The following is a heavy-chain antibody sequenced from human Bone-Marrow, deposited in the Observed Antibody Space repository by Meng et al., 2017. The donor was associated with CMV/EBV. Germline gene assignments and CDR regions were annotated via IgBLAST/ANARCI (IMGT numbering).Heavy chain of an antibody. V-gene: IGHV3-21*01. CDR3: ARDSHDFWSGYYQVYYYGIDV. D-gene: IGHD3-3*01. Sequence: GASLKISCAASGFTFSSYSMNWVRQAPGKALECVSSISSSSSYIYYADSAKGRFTISRDNAKNSLYLQMNSLRAEDTAVYYCARDSHDFWSGYYQVYYYGIDVWGQGTRVTVSS. CDR1: GFTFSSYS. J-gene: IGHJ6*01. CDR2: ISSSSSYI.